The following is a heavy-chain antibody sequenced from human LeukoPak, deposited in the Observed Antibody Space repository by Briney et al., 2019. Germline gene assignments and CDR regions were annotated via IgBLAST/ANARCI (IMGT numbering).Heavy chain of an antibody. D-gene: IGHD3-22*01. V-gene: IGHV3-20*04. CDR1: GFTFDDYG. Sequence: GGSLRLSCAASGFTFDDYGMSWVRQAPGKGLEWVSGINWNGGSTGYADSVKGRFTISRDNSKNTLYLQMNSLRAEDTAVYYCAKASGYYGPGDYWGQGTLVTVSS. J-gene: IGHJ4*02. CDR2: INWNGGST. CDR3: AKASGYYGPGDY.